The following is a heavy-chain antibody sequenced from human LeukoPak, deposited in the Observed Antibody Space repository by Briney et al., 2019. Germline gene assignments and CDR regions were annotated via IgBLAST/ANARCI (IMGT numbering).Heavy chain of an antibody. CDR1: GYTFTSSD. Sequence: ASVKVSCKASGYTFTSSDINWVRQATGQGLEWMGWMNPNSGNTGYAQKFQGRVTMTRNTSISTAYMELSSLRSEDTAVYYCAKAPVTSCRGAFFYPFDSWGQGTLVTVSP. D-gene: IGHD2-15*01. CDR3: AKAPVTSCRGAFFYPFDS. J-gene: IGHJ4*02. CDR2: MNPNSGNT. V-gene: IGHV1-8*01.